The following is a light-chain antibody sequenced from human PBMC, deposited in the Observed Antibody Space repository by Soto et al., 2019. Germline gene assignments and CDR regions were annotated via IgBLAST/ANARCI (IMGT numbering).Light chain of an antibody. V-gene: IGKV1-39*01. CDR2: AAS. CDR3: QQSFTTPWT. J-gene: IGKJ1*01. Sequence: DIPMTQSPSSLSASVGDRVTITCRASQSITTYYNWYQQKPGKAPKLLIYAASSLQSGVPSRFSGSGSGTDSTLTISSLQPEDFATYYCQQSFTTPWTFGQGTKVEIK. CDR1: QSITTY.